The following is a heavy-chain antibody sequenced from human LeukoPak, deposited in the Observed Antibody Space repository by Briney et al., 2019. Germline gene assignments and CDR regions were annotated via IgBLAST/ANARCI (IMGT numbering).Heavy chain of an antibody. CDR3: ARTMVRGVSFDY. J-gene: IGHJ4*02. CDR1: GYTFTSYG. D-gene: IGHD3-10*01. CDR2: IIPIFGTA. Sequence: ASVKVSCKASGYTFTSYGISWVRQAPGQGLEWMGGIIPIFGTANYAQKFQGRVTITADESTSTAYMELSSLRSEDTAVYYCARTMVRGVSFDYWGQGTLVTVSS. V-gene: IGHV1-69*13.